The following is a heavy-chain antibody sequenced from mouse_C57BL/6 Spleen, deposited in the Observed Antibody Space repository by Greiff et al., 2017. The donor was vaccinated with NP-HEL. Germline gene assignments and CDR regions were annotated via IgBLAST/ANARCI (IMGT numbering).Heavy chain of an antibody. D-gene: IGHD1-1*01. CDR3: ARKHLGFISYAMDY. CDR1: GYTFTSYW. Sequence: QVQLQQPGAELVRPGTSVKLSCKASGYTFTSYWMHWVKQRPGQGLEWIGVIDPSDSYTNYNQKFKGKATLTVDTSSSTAYMQLSSLKSEDSAVYYCARKHLGFISYAMDYWGQGTSVTVSS. CDR2: IDPSDSYT. J-gene: IGHJ4*01. V-gene: IGHV1-59*01.